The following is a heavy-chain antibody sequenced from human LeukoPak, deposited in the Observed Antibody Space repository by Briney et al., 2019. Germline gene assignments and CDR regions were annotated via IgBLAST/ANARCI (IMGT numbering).Heavy chain of an antibody. Sequence: GRSLRLSCAASGFTFSSYAMHWVRQAPGKGLEWVAVISLDGSNKYYADSVKGRFTISRDNSKNTLYLQMNSLRAEDTAVYYCARDHEWELNYYYGMDVWGQGTTVTVSS. CDR1: GFTFSSYA. J-gene: IGHJ6*02. CDR2: ISLDGSNK. D-gene: IGHD1-26*01. CDR3: ARDHEWELNYYYGMDV. V-gene: IGHV3-30-3*01.